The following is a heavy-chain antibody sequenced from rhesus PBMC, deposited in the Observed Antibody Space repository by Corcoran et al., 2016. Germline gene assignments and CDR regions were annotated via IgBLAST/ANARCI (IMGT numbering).Heavy chain of an antibody. CDR3: ARDSHPYDYSGSGNSLDV. J-gene: IGHJ5-2*02. CDR2: ISGSGGST. D-gene: IGHD3-16*01. V-gene: IGHV4-173*01. Sequence: QLQLQESGPGLVKPSETLSLTCSVSGGSISSHYWSSIRQPPGQGLDWIGRISGSGGSTDYNTSLKRRVTISTETSKNQFSLKLSSVTAADTAVYYCARDSHPYDYSGSGNSLDVWGRGVLVTVSS. CDR1: GGSISSHY.